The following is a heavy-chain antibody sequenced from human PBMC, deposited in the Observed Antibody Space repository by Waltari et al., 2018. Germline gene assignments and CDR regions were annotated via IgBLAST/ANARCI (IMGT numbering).Heavy chain of an antibody. CDR1: GGTFSSYT. CDR2: IIPILGIA. J-gene: IGHJ6*03. D-gene: IGHD4-17*01. CDR3: ARNDYGDYKYYYYMDV. Sequence: QVQLVQSGAEVEKPGSSVKVSCKASGGTFSSYTISWQRQAPGQGLEWMGGIIPILGIANYAQKFQGRVTITADKSTSTAYMELSSLRSEDTAVYYCARNDYGDYKYYYYMDVWGKGTTVTVSS. V-gene: IGHV1-69*10.